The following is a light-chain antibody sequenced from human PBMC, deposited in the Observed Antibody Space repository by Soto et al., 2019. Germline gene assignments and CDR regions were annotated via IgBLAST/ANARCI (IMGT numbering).Light chain of an antibody. V-gene: IGLV2-14*03. Sequence: QSVLTQPASVSGSPGESITISCTGTSSDVGGRDWVSWYQQHPGKAPKLMIYDVSNRPSGISDRFSGSKFGNTASLTISGLKADDEADYFCCSYATGSIYVFGTGTKLTVL. CDR2: DVS. CDR3: CSYATGSIYV. J-gene: IGLJ1*01. CDR1: SSDVGGRDW.